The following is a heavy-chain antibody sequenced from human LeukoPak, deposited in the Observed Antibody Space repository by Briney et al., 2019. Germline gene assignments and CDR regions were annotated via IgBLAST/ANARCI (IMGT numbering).Heavy chain of an antibody. J-gene: IGHJ3*02. CDR1: GFTFSSYG. V-gene: IGHV3-23*01. Sequence: GGSLRLSCAASGFTFSSYGMSWVRQAPGKGLEWVSAISGSGGSTYYADSVKGRFTISRDNSKNTLYLQMNSLRAEDTAVYYCARVSYGSGSYAAFDIWGQGTMVTVSS. CDR3: ARVSYGSGSYAAFDI. D-gene: IGHD3-10*01. CDR2: ISGSGGST.